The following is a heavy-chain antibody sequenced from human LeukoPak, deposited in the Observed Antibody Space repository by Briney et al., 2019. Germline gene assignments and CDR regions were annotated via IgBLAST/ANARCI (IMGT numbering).Heavy chain of an antibody. CDR2: IYYTGST. Sequence: SETLSLTCTVSGGSINGYCWSWIRQSPGKGLESLGYIYYTGSTNYNPSLKSRVTISVDTSKNQFSLKLSSVTAADTAVYYCAREVYDSLDYWGQGTLVTVSS. D-gene: IGHD3-3*01. V-gene: IGHV4-59*12. CDR1: GGSINGYC. CDR3: AREVYDSLDY. J-gene: IGHJ4*02.